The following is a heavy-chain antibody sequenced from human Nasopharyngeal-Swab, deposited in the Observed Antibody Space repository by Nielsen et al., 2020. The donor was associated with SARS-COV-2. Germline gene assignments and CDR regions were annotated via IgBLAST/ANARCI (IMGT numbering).Heavy chain of an antibody. CDR1: GFSFNEYA. CDR2: ISRDSGSL. J-gene: IGHJ6*02. CDR3: AKDWRTGRSLGLFGMDV. D-gene: IGHD7-27*01. V-gene: IGHV3-9*01. Sequence: GGSLRLSCAASGFSFNEYAMYWVRQAPGKGLEGVSSISRDSGSLAYVDSVKGRFTTSRDNAKNSLYLQMNSLRGEDTAVYYCAKDWRTGRSLGLFGMDVWGQGTTVIVSS.